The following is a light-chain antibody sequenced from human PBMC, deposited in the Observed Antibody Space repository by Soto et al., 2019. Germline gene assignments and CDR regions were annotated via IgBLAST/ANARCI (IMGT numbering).Light chain of an antibody. CDR3: HQYHSLPWT. Sequence: EIVLTQSPGTLSLSPGERATLSCRASQSVVSSHLAWFQQRPGQAPRLLIYGASTRATGIPDRISGSGSGTHFTLTVSRLEPEDFAVYFCHQYHSLPWTFGQGTKVEIK. CDR1: QSVVSSH. V-gene: IGKV3-20*01. CDR2: GAS. J-gene: IGKJ1*01.